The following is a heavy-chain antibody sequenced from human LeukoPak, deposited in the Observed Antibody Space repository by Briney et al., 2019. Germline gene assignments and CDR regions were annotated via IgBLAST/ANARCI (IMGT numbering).Heavy chain of an antibody. CDR2: ISAYNGNT. CDR3: ARVRFGEPHYHYYDSSDQYFGDC. Sequence: ASVKVSCKASGYTFTSYGISWVRQAPGQGLEWMGWISAYNGNTNYAQKLQGRVTMTTDTSTSTAYMELRSLRSDDTAVYYCARVRFGEPHYHYYDSSDQYFGDCWGQGTLVTVSS. V-gene: IGHV1-18*01. D-gene: IGHD3-22*01. J-gene: IGHJ4*02. CDR1: GYTFTSYG.